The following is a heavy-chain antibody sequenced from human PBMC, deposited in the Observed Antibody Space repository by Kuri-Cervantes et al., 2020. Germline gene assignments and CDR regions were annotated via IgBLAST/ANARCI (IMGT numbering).Heavy chain of an antibody. D-gene: IGHD5-18*01. V-gene: IGHV4-59*12. CDR1: GGSISSYY. CDR2: IYYSGST. Sequence: GSLRLSCTVSGGSISSYYWSWIRQPPGKGLEWIGYIYYSGSTNYNPSLKSRVTISVDTSKNQFSLKLSSVTAADTAVYYCARDLISAKGGGYGYYFDYWGQGTVVTVSS. CDR3: ARDLISAKGGGYGYYFDY. J-gene: IGHJ4*02.